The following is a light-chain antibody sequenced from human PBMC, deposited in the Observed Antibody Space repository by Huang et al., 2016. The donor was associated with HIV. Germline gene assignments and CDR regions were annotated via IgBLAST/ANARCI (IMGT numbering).Light chain of an antibody. V-gene: IGKV3-15*01. CDR1: QSISSN. CDR2: GAS. J-gene: IGKJ2*01. Sequence: EIVMTQSPATLSVSPGERATLSGRASQSISSNLAWYQHKPGQAPRLLIYGASTRATGIPARFIGSVSGTEFTLTISSLQPEDFAVYYCQQYNNWPRTFGQGTRLEIQ. CDR3: QQYNNWPRT.